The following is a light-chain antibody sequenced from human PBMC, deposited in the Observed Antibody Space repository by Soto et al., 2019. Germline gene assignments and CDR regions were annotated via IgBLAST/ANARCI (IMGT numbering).Light chain of an antibody. CDR2: DAS. J-gene: IGKJ5*01. V-gene: IGKV3-11*01. CDR3: QQRGNWPPSIT. Sequence: VFTQSASALSLSPGESATLSCRASQSVSNYLAWYRQKPGQAPRLLIYDASNRATGIPARFSGSGSGTDFTLTISSLEPEDFAVYYCQQRGNWPPSITFGQGTRLEIK. CDR1: QSVSNY.